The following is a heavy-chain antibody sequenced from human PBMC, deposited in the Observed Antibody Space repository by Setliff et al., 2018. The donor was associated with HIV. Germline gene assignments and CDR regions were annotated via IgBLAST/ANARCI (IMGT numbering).Heavy chain of an antibody. V-gene: IGHV4-59*11. Sequence: SETLSLTCNVSGLSMRAHHWSWVRLPPGKTLEWLGYILYSGNSNYNPSFKNRVTISLNEAKRQFSLNLKSVTSADTAVYYCATEGREKLALFDHWGLGILVTVSS. CDR3: ATEGREKLALFDH. CDR2: ILYSGNS. CDR1: GLSMRAHH. J-gene: IGHJ4*02. D-gene: IGHD6-6*01.